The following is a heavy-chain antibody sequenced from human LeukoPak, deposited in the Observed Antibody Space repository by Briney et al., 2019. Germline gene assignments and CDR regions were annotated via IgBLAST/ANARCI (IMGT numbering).Heavy chain of an antibody. CDR1: GYSFTTYW. D-gene: IGHD2-15*01. J-gene: IGHJ6*03. Sequence: GESLKISCKSSGYSFTTYWIGWVRQMPGKGLEWMGIIYPGDSDTRYSPSFQGQVTISADKSISTAYLQWSSLKASDTAIYCCARHSGRDCSGGSCNSGADYDYYYMDVWGKGTTVTVSS. CDR2: IYPGDSDT. V-gene: IGHV5-51*01. CDR3: ARHSGRDCSGGSCNSGADYDYYYMDV.